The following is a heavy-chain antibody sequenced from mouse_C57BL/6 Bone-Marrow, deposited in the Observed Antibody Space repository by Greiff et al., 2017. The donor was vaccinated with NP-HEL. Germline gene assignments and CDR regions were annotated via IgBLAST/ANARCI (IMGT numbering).Heavy chain of an antibody. CDR2: IDPSDSYT. Sequence: VKLMESGAELVKPGASVKLSCKASGYTFTTYWMQWVKQRPGQGLEWIGEIDPSDSYTNYNQKFKGKATLTVDTSSSTAYMRRSSLTSEDSAVYYCARKAYYGRSYEFAYWGQGTLVTVSA. J-gene: IGHJ3*01. D-gene: IGHD1-1*01. CDR3: ARKAYYGRSYEFAY. CDR1: GYTFTTYW. V-gene: IGHV1-50*01.